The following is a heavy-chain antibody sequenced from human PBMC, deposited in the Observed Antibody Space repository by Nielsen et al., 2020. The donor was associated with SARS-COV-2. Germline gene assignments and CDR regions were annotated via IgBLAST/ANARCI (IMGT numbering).Heavy chain of an antibody. Sequence: SVKVSCKASGGTFSSYAISWVRQAPGQGLEWMGGIIPIFGTANYAQKLQGRVTMTTDTSTSTAYMELRSLRSDDTAVYYCAAGLEESPCDYWGQGTLVTVSS. CDR1: GGTFSSYA. J-gene: IGHJ4*02. D-gene: IGHD3-3*01. CDR2: IIPIFGTA. V-gene: IGHV1-69*05. CDR3: AAGLEESPCDY.